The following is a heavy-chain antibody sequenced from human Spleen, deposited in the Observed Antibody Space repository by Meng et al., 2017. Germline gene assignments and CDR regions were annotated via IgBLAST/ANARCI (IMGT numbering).Heavy chain of an antibody. V-gene: IGHV1-18*01. CDR1: GYTYTHYQ. Sequence: QVQLVQSGAEVKKPGASVKVSCKASGYTYTHYQMDWVRQAPGQGLEWMGWIHPSGNANYAQKFQGRVTMTTDTSTTTAYMELRSLRSDDSALYYCVKHSSDWSLDSWGQGTLVTRLL. J-gene: IGHJ4*02. CDR3: VKHSSDWSLDS. D-gene: IGHD6-19*01. CDR2: IHPSGNA.